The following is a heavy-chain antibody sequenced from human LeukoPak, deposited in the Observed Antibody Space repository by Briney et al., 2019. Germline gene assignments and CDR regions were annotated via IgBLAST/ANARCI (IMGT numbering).Heavy chain of an antibody. CDR3: ARKVLSSSGTYSTFDY. V-gene: IGHV3-11*06. J-gene: IGHJ4*02. CDR1: GFTFSDYY. D-gene: IGHD1-26*01. CDR2: ISSSSSYT. Sequence: PGESLRLSCAASGFTFSDYYMSWIRQAPGKGLEWISYISSSSSYTNYADSVKGRFTISRDNAKNSLYRQMNSLRAEDTAVYYCARKVLSSSGTYSTFDYWGQGTLVTVSS.